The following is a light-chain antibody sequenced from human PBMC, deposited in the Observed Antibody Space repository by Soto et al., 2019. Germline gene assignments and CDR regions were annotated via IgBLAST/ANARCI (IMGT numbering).Light chain of an antibody. CDR2: DAS. Sequence: EIVLTQSPATLSLSPGERATLSCGASQSVRSSYLAWYQQKPGLAPRLLIYDASSRATGIPDRFSGSGSGTDFTLTISRREPEDFAVYYCQQYGSSPYTFGQGTKLEIK. V-gene: IGKV3D-20*01. J-gene: IGKJ2*01. CDR3: QQYGSSPYT. CDR1: QSVRSSY.